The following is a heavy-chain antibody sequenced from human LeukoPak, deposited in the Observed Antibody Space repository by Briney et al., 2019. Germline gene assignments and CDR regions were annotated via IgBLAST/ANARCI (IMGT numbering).Heavy chain of an antibody. CDR2: ISTSSSYI. J-gene: IGHJ4*02. D-gene: IGHD3-9*01. CDR1: GFTFSSYS. Sequence: GESLRLSCAASGFTFSSYSMNWVRQAPGKGLEWVSSISTSSSYIYYADSVKGRFTISGDNAKNSLSLQMNSLRAEDTAVYYCARGDILTGYRPGLDYWGQGTLVTVSS. CDR3: ARGDILTGYRPGLDY. V-gene: IGHV3-21*01.